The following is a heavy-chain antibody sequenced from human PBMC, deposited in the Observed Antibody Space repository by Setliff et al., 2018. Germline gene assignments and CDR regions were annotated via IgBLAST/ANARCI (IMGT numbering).Heavy chain of an antibody. J-gene: IGHJ6*04. Sequence: GGSLRLSCAASGFTFSSYWMHWVRQAPGKGLEWISYISSIGRLIHYADSVKGRFTVFRGNAGNSVHLQMNNLRVDDAAIYYCASPPIRQYNYYMDVWGKGTTVTVSS. D-gene: IGHD1-20*01. CDR1: GFTFSSYW. CDR3: ASPPIRQYNYYMDV. V-gene: IGHV3-48*04. CDR2: ISSIGRLI.